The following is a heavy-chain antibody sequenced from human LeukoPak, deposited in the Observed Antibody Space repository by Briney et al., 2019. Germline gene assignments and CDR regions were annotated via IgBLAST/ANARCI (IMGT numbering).Heavy chain of an antibody. CDR3: ARVPAWPYDFWSGYSSFDY. CDR2: ISAYNGNT. CDR1: GYTFTSYG. J-gene: IGHJ4*02. D-gene: IGHD3-3*01. V-gene: IGHV1-18*01. Sequence: ASVKVSCKAPGYTFTSYGISWVRQAPGQGLEWMGWISAYNGNTNYAQKLQGRVTMTIDTSTSTAYMELRSLRSDDTAVYYCARVPAWPYDFWSGYSSFDYWGQGTLVTVSS.